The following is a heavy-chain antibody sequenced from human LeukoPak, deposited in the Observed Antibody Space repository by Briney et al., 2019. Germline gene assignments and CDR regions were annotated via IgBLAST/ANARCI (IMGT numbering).Heavy chain of an antibody. V-gene: IGHV3-23*01. Sequence: GGSLRLSCAASGFTFSSYAMNWVRQAPGKGLEWVSSISGSGGSTYYADSVKGRFTISRDNSKNTLDLQMNSLRAEDTAVYYCAKHGDDILTGYTHWGQGTLVTVSS. J-gene: IGHJ4*02. CDR3: AKHGDDILTGYTH. CDR1: GFTFSSYA. CDR2: ISGSGGST. D-gene: IGHD3-9*01.